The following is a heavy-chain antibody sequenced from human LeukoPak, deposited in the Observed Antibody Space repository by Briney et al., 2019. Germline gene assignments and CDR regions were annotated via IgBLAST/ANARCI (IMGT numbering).Heavy chain of an antibody. CDR1: GFTFDDYA. V-gene: IGHV3-9*01. D-gene: IGHD3-9*01. J-gene: IGHJ4*02. CDR2: ISWNSGNI. Sequence: AGGSLRLSCAASGFTFDDYAMHWVRQAPGKGLEWVSGISWNSGNIGYADSVKGRFTISRDNAKNSLYLQMNSLRAEDTALYYCAKDLFQYFDWISASYWGQGTLVTVSS. CDR3: AKDLFQYFDWISASY.